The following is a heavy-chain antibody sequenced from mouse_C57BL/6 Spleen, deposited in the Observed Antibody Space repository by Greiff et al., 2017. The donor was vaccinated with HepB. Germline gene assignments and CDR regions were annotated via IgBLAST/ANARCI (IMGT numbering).Heavy chain of an antibody. D-gene: IGHD2-4*01. CDR3: ARKQDYPNWYFDV. CDR2: IDPSDSYT. Sequence: QVQLQQSGAELVKPGASVKLSCKASGYTFTSYWMQWVKQRPGQGLEWIGEIDPSDSYTNYNQKFKGKATLTVDTSSSTAYMQLSSLTSEDSAVYYCARKQDYPNWYFDVWGTGTTVTVSS. CDR1: GYTFTSYW. V-gene: IGHV1-50*01. J-gene: IGHJ1*03.